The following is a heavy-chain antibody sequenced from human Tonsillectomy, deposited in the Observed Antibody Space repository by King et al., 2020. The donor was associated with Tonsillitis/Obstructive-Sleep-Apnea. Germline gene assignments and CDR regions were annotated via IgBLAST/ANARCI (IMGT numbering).Heavy chain of an antibody. Sequence: VQLQQWGAGLLKPSETLSLTCAVYGGSFSGYYWSWIRQPPGKGLEWIGEINHSGSTNYKPSLKSRVTISVDTSKNHFSLKLSSVTAADTAVYYCARVGNYYDSSGYDGNNWFDPWGQGTLVTVSS. J-gene: IGHJ5*02. D-gene: IGHD3-22*01. CDR1: GGSFSGYY. CDR2: INHSGST. CDR3: ARVGNYYDSSGYDGNNWFDP. V-gene: IGHV4-34*01.